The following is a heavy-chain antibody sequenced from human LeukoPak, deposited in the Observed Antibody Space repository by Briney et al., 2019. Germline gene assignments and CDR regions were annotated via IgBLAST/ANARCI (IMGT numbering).Heavy chain of an antibody. Sequence: GASVKVSCKASGGTFSSYAISWVRQAPGQGLEWMGGIIPIFGTANYAQKFQGRVTITADESTSTAYMEPSSLRSEDTAVYYCARAIESWGSYGMDVWGQGTTVTVSS. CDR2: IIPIFGTA. CDR3: ARAIESWGSYGMDV. CDR1: GGTFSSYA. D-gene: IGHD7-27*01. V-gene: IGHV1-69*13. J-gene: IGHJ6*02.